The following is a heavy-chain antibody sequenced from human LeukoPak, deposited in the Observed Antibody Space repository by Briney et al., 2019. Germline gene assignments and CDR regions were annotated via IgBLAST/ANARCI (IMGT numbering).Heavy chain of an antibody. CDR1: GFTFSSYA. V-gene: IGHV3-64*01. CDR2: ISSNGGST. CDR3: ARGLPADN. D-gene: IGHD2-2*01. Sequence: GGSVRLSCAASGFTFSSYAMHWVRQAPGKGLEYVSAISSNGGSTYYANSVKGRFTISRDNSKTTLYLQMGSLRAEDTAVYYCARGLPADNWGQGTLVTVSS. J-gene: IGHJ4*02.